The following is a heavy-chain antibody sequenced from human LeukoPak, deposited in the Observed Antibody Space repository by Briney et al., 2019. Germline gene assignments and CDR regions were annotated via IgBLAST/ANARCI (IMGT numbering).Heavy chain of an antibody. J-gene: IGHJ6*03. D-gene: IGHD3-3*01. CDR3: ARGGFDFWSGYYYYYYYMDV. CDR1: GGSISSYY. V-gene: IGHV4-4*07. CDR2: IYTSGST. Sequence: PSETLSLTCTVSGGSISSYYWSWIRQPAGKGLEWIGRIYTSGSTNYNPSLKSRVTMSVDTSKNQFSLKLSSVTAADTAVYYCARGGFDFWSGYYYYYYYMDVWGKGTTVTVSS.